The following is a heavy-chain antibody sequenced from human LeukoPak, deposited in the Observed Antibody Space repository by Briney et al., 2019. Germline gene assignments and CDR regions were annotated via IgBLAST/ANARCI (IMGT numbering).Heavy chain of an antibody. Sequence: GASVKVSCKASGYTFTNYGINWVRQAPGQGLEWMGWISAYNGNTNYTQKLQGRVTMTTDTFTSTAYMELRSLRSDDTAVYYCARVPHLAAAGLSGFQHWGQGTLVTVS. CDR1: GYTFTNYG. J-gene: IGHJ1*01. CDR3: ARVPHLAAAGLSGFQH. CDR2: ISAYNGNT. V-gene: IGHV1-18*01. D-gene: IGHD6-13*01.